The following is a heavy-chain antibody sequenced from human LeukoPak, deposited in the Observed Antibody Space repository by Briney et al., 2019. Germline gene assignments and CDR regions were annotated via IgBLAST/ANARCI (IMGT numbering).Heavy chain of an antibody. D-gene: IGHD6-19*01. J-gene: IGHJ4*02. CDR3: ARDFPSSGWYHPFDY. V-gene: IGHV1-2*02. CDR2: INLNSGGT. CDR1: GYTFTAYY. Sequence: ASVKVSCKASGYTFTAYYMHWVRQAPAQGLEWMGWINLNSGGTNYAQKFQGRVTMTRDTSISTVYMYLSRLRSDDTAVYYCARDFPSSGWYHPFDYWGQGILVTVSS.